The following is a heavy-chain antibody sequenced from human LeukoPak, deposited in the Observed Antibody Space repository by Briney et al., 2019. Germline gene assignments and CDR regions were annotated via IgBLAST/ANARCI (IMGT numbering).Heavy chain of an antibody. CDR2: IYTSGST. J-gene: IGHJ4*02. CDR1: AGSISSGSYY. D-gene: IGHD3-16*01. CDR3: ARASRSSVTAPFDY. Sequence: SETLSLTCPVSAGSISSGSYYWSCLRQPAGKGLEWIVRIYTSGSTNYNPSLKSRVTISVDTSKNQFSLKLSSVTAADTAVYYCARASRSSVTAPFDYWGQGTLVTVSS. V-gene: IGHV4-61*02.